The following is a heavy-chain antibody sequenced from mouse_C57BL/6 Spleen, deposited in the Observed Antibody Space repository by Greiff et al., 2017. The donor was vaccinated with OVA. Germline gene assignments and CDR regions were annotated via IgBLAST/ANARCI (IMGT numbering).Heavy chain of an antibody. V-gene: IGHV1-66*01. J-gene: IGHJ3*01. Sequence: QVQLQQSGPELVKPGASVKISCKASGYSFTSYYIHWVKQRPGQGLEWIGWIYPGSGNTKYNEKFKGKATLTADTSSSTAYMQLSSLTSEDSAVYYCAREDYDFFAYWGQGTLVTVSA. CDR1: GYSFTSYY. D-gene: IGHD2-4*01. CDR2: IYPGSGNT. CDR3: AREDYDFFAY.